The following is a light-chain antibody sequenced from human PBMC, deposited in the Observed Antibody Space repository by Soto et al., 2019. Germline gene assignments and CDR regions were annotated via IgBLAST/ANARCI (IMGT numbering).Light chain of an antibody. CDR3: SSYTISNTGV. V-gene: IGLV2-14*03. CDR2: DVT. Sequence: QSALTQPASVSGSPGQSITISCAGTSADVGANNYVSWYQQHPGKAPKLMIYDVTNRPSGVSDRFSGSKFANTAPLTISGLQAEDEADYYCSSYTISNTGVFGGGTKLTVL. CDR1: SADVGANNY. J-gene: IGLJ3*02.